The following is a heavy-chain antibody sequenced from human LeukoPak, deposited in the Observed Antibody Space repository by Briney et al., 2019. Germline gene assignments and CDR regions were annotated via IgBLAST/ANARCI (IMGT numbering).Heavy chain of an antibody. J-gene: IGHJ4*02. CDR2: INPNSGGT. CDR3: ARDRYSSSWSWPVPDY. D-gene: IGHD6-13*01. V-gene: IGHV1-2*02. Sequence: GASVKVSCKASGYTFTGYYMHWVRQAPGQGLEWMGWINPNSGGTNYAQKFQGRVTMTRGTSISTAYMELSRLRSDDTAVYYCARDRYSSSWSWPVPDYWGQGTLVTVSS. CDR1: GYTFTGYY.